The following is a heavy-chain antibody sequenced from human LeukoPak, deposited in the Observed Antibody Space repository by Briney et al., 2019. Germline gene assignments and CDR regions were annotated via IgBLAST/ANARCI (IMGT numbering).Heavy chain of an antibody. Sequence: GGSLRLSCAASGFTFSSYWMHWVRQAPGKGLVWVSRISNDGSTTNYADSVKGRFTISRDNAKNTLYLQMNSLRAEDTAVYYCARWAGIWGQGTMVTVSS. CDR3: ARWAGI. CDR2: ISNDGSTT. CDR1: GFTFSSYW. V-gene: IGHV3-74*01. J-gene: IGHJ3*02. D-gene: IGHD1-26*01.